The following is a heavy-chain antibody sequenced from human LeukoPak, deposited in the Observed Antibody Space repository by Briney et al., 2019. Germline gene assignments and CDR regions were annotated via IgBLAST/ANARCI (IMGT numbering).Heavy chain of an antibody. CDR3: ARKRYYSDSSGYYYDQPFDY. CDR1: GYTFTSYW. CDR2: IYPVDSHT. Sequence: GESLKISCKGSGYTFTSYWIGWVRQMPGKGLECMGIIYPVDSHTRYSPSFQGQVTISADKSISTAYLQWSSLKASDIAMYYCARKRYYSDSSGYYYDQPFDYWGQGTLVTVSS. D-gene: IGHD3-22*01. V-gene: IGHV5-51*01. J-gene: IGHJ4*02.